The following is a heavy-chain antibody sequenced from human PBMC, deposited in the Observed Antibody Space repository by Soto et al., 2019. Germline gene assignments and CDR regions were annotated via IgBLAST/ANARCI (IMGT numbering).Heavy chain of an antibody. Sequence: SETLSLTCPVSGGSISIGDYYWSWIRQPPGKGLEWIGYIYYSGSTYYNPSLKSRVTISVDTSKNQFSLKLSSVTAADTAVYYCARGYDFWKSGMDVWGQGTTVTVSS. CDR3: ARGYDFWKSGMDV. CDR2: IYYSGST. V-gene: IGHV4-30-4*01. CDR1: GGSISIGDYY. J-gene: IGHJ6*02. D-gene: IGHD3-3*01.